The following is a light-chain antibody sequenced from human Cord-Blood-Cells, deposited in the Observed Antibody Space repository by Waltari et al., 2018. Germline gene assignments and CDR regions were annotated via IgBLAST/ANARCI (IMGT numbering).Light chain of an antibody. CDR1: SSDVGGYNY. J-gene: IGLJ1*01. Sequence: QSALTQPASVSGSPGQPITISCTGTSSDVGGYNYVSCYHQHPGKAPKLMIYDVSNRPSGVSNRFAGSKSGNTASLTISGLQAEDEADYYCSSYTSSSTRVFGTGTKVTVL. CDR2: DVS. CDR3: SSYTSSSTRV. V-gene: IGLV2-14*01.